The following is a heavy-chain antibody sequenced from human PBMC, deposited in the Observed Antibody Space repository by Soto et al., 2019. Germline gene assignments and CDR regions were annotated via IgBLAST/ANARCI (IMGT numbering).Heavy chain of an antibody. V-gene: IGHV3-66*01. CDR2: MYSDGST. J-gene: IGHJ5*02. CDR3: ARDAQAYCTSTTCSLNWFDP. CDR1: GFTVSSNY. D-gene: IGHD2-2*01. Sequence: PGGSLRLSCAASGFTVSSNYMSWLRQAPGKGLEWLSVMYSDGSTYYADSVKGRFRTSRDNSKNTLYLQMNSLRVEDTAMYYCARDAQAYCTSTTCSLNWFDPWGQGT.